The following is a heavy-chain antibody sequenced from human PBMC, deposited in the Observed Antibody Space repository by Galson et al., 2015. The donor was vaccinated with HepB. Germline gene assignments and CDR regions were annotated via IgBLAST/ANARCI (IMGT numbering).Heavy chain of an antibody. CDR2: ISYDGNDK. D-gene: IGHD4-11*01. V-gene: IGHV3-30-3*01. CDR1: GLTFRSYS. J-gene: IGHJ4*02. CDR3: ASRPYSNYYFDY. Sequence: SLRLSCAASGLTFRSYSMHWVRQAPGKGLEWVAVISYDGNDKYYADSVKGRFTISRDNSKNTLSLQMNSLRAEDTAVYYCASRPYSNYYFDYWGQGTQVTVSS.